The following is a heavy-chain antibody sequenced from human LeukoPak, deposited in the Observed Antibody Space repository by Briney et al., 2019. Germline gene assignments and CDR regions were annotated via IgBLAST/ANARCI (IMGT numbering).Heavy chain of an antibody. CDR3: AKLPTTGWYAGGNWFDP. D-gene: IGHD6-19*01. CDR1: GFTFSNYA. Sequence: GGSLRLSCAASGFTFSNYAMTWVRQAPGKGLEWVSLISGSGGDIRYADSVRGRFSISRDNSKNTLYLQMNSLRAEDTAVFYCAKLPTTGWYAGGNWFDPWGQGTLVTVSS. CDR2: ISGSGGDI. V-gene: IGHV3-23*01. J-gene: IGHJ5*02.